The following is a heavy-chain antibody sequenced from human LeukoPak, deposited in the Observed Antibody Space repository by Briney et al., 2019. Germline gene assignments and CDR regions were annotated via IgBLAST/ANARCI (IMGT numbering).Heavy chain of an antibody. CDR3: ARLIDY. CDR1: GFTFSNYW. CDR2: IKKDGSDK. V-gene: IGHV3-7*01. Sequence: PGGSLRLSCAASGFTFSNYWMTWVRQAPGKGLEWVANIKKDGSDKYYVDSVKGRFTISRDNAKKSLYLQMDSLRAEDTAVYYCARLIDYWGQGTLVTVSS. J-gene: IGHJ4*02.